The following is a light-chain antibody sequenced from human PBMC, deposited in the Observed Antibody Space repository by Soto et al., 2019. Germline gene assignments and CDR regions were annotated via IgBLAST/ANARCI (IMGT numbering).Light chain of an antibody. CDR1: SSNIGSNT. CDR2: NNN. V-gene: IGLV1-44*01. Sequence: QPVLTQPPSASGTPGQTVTISCSGSSSNIGSNTVNWYQQLPGTAPKLLIYNNNQRPSGVPARFSGSKSGTSASLAISGLQSEDEADYYCAAWDDSLNGVVFGGGTKLTVL. CDR3: AAWDDSLNGVV. J-gene: IGLJ2*01.